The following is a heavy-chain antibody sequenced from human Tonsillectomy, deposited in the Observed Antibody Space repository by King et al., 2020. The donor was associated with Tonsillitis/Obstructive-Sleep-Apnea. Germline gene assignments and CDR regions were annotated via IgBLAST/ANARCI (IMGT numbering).Heavy chain of an antibody. CDR1: GGSFSGYY. D-gene: IGHD3-3*01. CDR2: INHSGST. V-gene: IGHV4-34*01. J-gene: IGHJ6*03. CDR3: ARGLRFLSYYYMDV. Sequence: VQLTQWGAGLLKPSETLSLTCAVYGGSFSGYYWSWIRQPPGKGLEWIGEINHSGSTNYNPSLKSRVTISVDTSKNQFSLKLSSVTAADTAVYYCARGLRFLSYYYMDVWGKGTTVTVSS.